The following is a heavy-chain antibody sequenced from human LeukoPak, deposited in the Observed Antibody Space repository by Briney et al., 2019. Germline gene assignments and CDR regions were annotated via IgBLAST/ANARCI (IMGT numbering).Heavy chain of an antibody. CDR1: GFTFSSYS. CDR2: ISSSSSYI. D-gene: IGHD2-15*01. CDR3: ARELVVVVAATDYYYGMDV. Sequence: GGSLRLSCAASGFTFSSYSMSWVRQAPGKGLEWVSSISSSSSYIYYADSVKGRFTISRDNAKNSLYLQMNSLRAEDTAVYYCARELVVVVAATDYYYGMDVWGQGTTVTVSS. V-gene: IGHV3-21*01. J-gene: IGHJ6*02.